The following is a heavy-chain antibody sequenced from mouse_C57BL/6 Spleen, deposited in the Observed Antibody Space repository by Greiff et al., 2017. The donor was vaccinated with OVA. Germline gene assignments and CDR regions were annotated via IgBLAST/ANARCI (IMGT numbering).Heavy chain of an antibody. CDR1: GFTFSDYG. D-gene: IGHD2-2*01. CDR2: ISSGSSTI. Sequence: VQLKESGGGLVKPGGSLKLSCAASGFTFSDYGMHWVRQAPEKGLEWVAYISSGSSTIYYADTVKGRFTISRDNAKNTLFLQMTSLRSEDTAMYYCARGYGYDRGFAYWGQGTLVTVSA. J-gene: IGHJ3*01. CDR3: ARGYGYDRGFAY. V-gene: IGHV5-17*01.